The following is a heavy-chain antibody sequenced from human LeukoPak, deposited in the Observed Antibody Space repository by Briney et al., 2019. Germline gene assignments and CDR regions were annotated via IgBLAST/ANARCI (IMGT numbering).Heavy chain of an antibody. J-gene: IGHJ4*02. D-gene: IGHD6-25*01. CDR2: ISTGGSTI. Sequence: PGGSLRLSCVASGYNFLSFTMNWVRQAPGKGLEWVSYISTGGSTIYYRDSVKGRFTISIDNDKNTLFRQMNHLTADDTAVYYCATTTGSGWVHFDYGAQGTLVAVSS. CDR3: ATTTGSGWVHFDY. CDR1: GYNFLSFT. V-gene: IGHV3-48*01.